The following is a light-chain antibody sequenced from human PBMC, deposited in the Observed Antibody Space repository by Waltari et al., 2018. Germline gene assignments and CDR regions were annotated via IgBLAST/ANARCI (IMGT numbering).Light chain of an antibody. CDR1: SGHSTNV. V-gene: IGLV4-69*01. Sequence: QLVLTQSPSASASLGASVKLPCPLSSGHSTNVVARLQQQPEKGPRFLMKVNSDGSHTKGDEIPDRFSGSSSGAERYLTISSLQSEDEADYYCQTGGHGTWVFGGGTTLTVL. CDR2: VNSDGSH. CDR3: QTGGHGTWV. J-gene: IGLJ3*02.